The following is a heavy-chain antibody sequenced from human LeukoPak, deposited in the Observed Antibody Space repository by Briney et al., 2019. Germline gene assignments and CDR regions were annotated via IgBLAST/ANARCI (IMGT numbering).Heavy chain of an antibody. CDR3: AREFWVANAPGSWFDP. CDR2: ICHSWST. J-gene: IGHJ5*02. D-gene: IGHD3-16*01. V-gene: IGHV4-30-2*01. Sequence: PSEALSLTCAVSGGSFSIVASSWSCIRQPPGKGLEWIGYICHSWSTSYNASLKSPVTIAVDSSKNHFSLRQSSMTVADTAVYYCAREFWVANAPGSWFDPWGQGIPVTVSS. CDR1: GGSFSIVASS.